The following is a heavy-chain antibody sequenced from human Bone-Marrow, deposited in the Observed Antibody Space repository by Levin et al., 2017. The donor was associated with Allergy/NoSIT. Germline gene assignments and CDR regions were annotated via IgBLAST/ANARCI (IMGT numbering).Heavy chain of an antibody. V-gene: IGHV3-21*01. CDR3: AIIRRGNY. CDR2: ISNNGDAI. Sequence: GGSLRLSCTGFGFTFSSYSMNWVRQAPGKGLEWVSSISNNGDAIFYADSVKGRFTISRDNTRSSLFLQMNSLRAEDTALYYCAIIRRGNYWGQGTPVTVSP. J-gene: IGHJ4*02. D-gene: IGHD1-1*01. CDR1: GFTFSSYS.